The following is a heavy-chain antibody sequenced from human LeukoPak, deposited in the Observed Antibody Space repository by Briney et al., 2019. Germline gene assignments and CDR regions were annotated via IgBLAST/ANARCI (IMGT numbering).Heavy chain of an antibody. CDR3: ARSKGMWELDY. Sequence: GGSLRLSCAASGFKFDSYAMTWVRQAPGKGLEWVSAIGGSGGSTYDADSVKGRFTISRDNSKNTLYLQMNSLRAEDTAVYYCARSKGMWELDYWGQRTLVTVSS. V-gene: IGHV3-23*01. CDR2: IGGSGGST. CDR1: GFKFDSYA. D-gene: IGHD1-26*01. J-gene: IGHJ4*02.